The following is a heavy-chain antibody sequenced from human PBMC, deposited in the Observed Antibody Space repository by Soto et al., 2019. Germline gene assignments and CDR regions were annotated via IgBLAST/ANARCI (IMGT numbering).Heavy chain of an antibody. D-gene: IGHD3-9*01. Sequence: SETLSLTCTVSGGSISSSSYYWGWIRQPPGKGLEWIGSIYYSGSTYYNPSLKSRVTISVDTSKNQFSLKLSSVTAADTAVYYCARRGSRDYCTNGVCHDYDILTGYYPIDYWGQGTLVTVSS. J-gene: IGHJ4*02. CDR3: ARRGSRDYCTNGVCHDYDILTGYYPIDY. CDR1: GGSISSSSYY. CDR2: IYYSGST. V-gene: IGHV4-39*01.